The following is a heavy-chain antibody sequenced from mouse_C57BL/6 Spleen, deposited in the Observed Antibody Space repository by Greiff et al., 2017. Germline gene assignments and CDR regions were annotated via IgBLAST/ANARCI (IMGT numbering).Heavy chain of an antibody. CDR3: ARDGGLRRDYAMDY. CDR1: GFTFSDYY. V-gene: IGHV5-16*01. Sequence: EVKLMESEGGLVQPGSSMKLSCTASGFTFSDYYMAWVRQVPEKGLEWVANINYDGSSTYYLDSLKSRFIISRDNAKNILYLQMSSLKSEDTATYYCARDGGLRRDYAMDYWGQGTSVTVSS. J-gene: IGHJ4*01. CDR2: INYDGSST. D-gene: IGHD2-4*01.